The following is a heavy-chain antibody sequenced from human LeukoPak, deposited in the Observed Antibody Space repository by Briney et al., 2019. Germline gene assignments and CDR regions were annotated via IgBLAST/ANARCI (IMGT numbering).Heavy chain of an antibody. CDR3: ARGWPVAGDYYYYYMDV. J-gene: IGHJ6*03. Sequence: ASVKVSCKASGYTFTSYDINWVRQATGQGLEWMGWMNPNSGNTGYAQKFQGRVTMTRNTSISTAYMELSSLRSDDTAVYYCARGWPVAGDYYYYYMDVWGKGTTVTVSS. CDR2: MNPNSGNT. V-gene: IGHV1-8*01. D-gene: IGHD6-19*01. CDR1: GYTFTSYD.